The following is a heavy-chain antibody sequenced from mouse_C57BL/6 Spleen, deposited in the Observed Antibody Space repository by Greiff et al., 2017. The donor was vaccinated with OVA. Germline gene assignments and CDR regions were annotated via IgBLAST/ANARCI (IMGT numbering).Heavy chain of an antibody. D-gene: IGHD1-1*01. V-gene: IGHV5-4*01. J-gene: IGHJ4*01. CDR3: AREGDYYGSPLYYAMDY. Sequence: VESGGGLVKPGGSLKLSCAASGFTFSSYAMSWVRQTPEKRLEWVATISDGGSYTYYPDNVKGRFTISRDNAKNNLYLQMSHLKSEDTAMYYCAREGDYYGSPLYYAMDYWGQGTSVTVSS. CDR1: GFTFSSYA. CDR2: ISDGGSYT.